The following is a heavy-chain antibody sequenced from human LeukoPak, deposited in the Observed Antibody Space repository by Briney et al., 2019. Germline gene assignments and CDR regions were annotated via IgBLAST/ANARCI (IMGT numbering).Heavy chain of an antibody. CDR1: GFTLSSYG. J-gene: IGHJ6*04. D-gene: IGHD2-2*03. CDR3: AKGGSGYCSSSSCFLVV. V-gene: IGHV3-30*02. Sequence: GGSLRLSHAASGFTLSSYGMHWVRPAPGKGLEWVLFILDDGSKKYYADSVEGPFTISRDNSKNTLYLQMNSLRAKDTAVFYCAKGGSGYCSSSSCFLVVWGEGTTVTVSS. CDR2: ILDDGSKK.